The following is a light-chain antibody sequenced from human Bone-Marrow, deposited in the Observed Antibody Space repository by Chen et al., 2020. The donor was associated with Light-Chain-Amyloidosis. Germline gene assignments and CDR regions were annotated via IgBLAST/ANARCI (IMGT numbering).Light chain of an antibody. CDR3: SSYGGRTNLV. V-gene: IGLV2-8*01. CDR1: SSDVGGYNY. Sequence: QSALTQPPSASGSLGQSVTIPCTGTSSDVGGYNYVSWYQQHPGKAPKLMISEVSKRPSGVPDRFSGSKSGNTASLTVSGLQPDDEADYYCSSYGGRTNLVFGGGTKLTVL. CDR2: EVS. J-gene: IGLJ2*01.